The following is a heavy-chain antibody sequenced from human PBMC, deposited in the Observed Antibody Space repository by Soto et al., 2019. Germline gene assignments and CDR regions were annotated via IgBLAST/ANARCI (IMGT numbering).Heavy chain of an antibody. Sequence: SETLSLTCTVSGGSISYYYWTWIRQPAGKGLEWIGRINASGSTNYDPSLKSRVTMSVDSSSNQFSLKLNSVTAADTAIYYCARHTKTYYYDSSGYYHDYWGQGTLVTVSS. V-gene: IGHV4-4*07. CDR3: ARHTKTYYYDSSGYYHDY. CDR2: INASGST. J-gene: IGHJ4*02. CDR1: GGSISYYY. D-gene: IGHD3-22*01.